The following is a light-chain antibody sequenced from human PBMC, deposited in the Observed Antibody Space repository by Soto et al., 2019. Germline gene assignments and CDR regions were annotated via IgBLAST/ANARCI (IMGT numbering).Light chain of an antibody. CDR3: QSVDTRLNSVV. V-gene: IGLV1-40*01. Sequence: QSVLTQPPSVSGAPGQRVSISCTGSSSNIGAGYDVHWYHQLPGTAPKLLLYGNNNRHSGVPDRFSSSKSGTSASLVITGLQAEDEDDYYCQSVDTRLNSVVFGGGTKVNVL. CDR2: GNN. CDR1: SSNIGAGYD. J-gene: IGLJ2*01.